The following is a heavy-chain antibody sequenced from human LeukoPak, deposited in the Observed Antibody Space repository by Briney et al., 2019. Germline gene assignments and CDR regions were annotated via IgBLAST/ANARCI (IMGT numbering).Heavy chain of an antibody. Sequence: PGGSPRLSCAASGFTFDDYAMHWVRQAPGKGLEWVSGISWNSGSIGYADSVKGRFTISRDNAKNSLYLQMNSLRAEDTALYYCAKDEGDSYGYHLVYYFDYWGQGTLVTVSS. J-gene: IGHJ4*02. CDR2: ISWNSGSI. D-gene: IGHD3-22*01. CDR3: AKDEGDSYGYHLVYYFDY. V-gene: IGHV3-9*01. CDR1: GFTFDDYA.